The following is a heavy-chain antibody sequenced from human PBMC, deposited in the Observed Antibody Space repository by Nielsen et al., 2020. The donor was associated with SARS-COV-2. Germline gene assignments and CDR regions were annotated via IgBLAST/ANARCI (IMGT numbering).Heavy chain of an antibody. CDR1: GFTFSNAW. D-gene: IGHD4-17*01. CDR3: TTAGYGEDDWFDP. J-gene: IGHJ5*02. V-gene: IGHV3-15*01. Sequence: GESLKISWAASGFTFSNAWMSWVRQAPGKGLEWVGRIKSKTDGGTTDYADPVKGRFTISRDDSVNTLWLQMNSLKSEDTAMYYCTTAGYGEDDWFDPWGPGTLVIVSS. CDR2: IKSKTDGGTT.